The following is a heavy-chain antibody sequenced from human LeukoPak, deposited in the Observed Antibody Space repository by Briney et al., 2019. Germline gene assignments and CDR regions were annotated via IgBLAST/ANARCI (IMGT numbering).Heavy chain of an antibody. D-gene: IGHD2-2*01. V-gene: IGHV1-46*01. Sequence: ASVKVSCKASGYTFTSYYMHWVRQAPGQGLEWMGIINPSGGSTSYAQKFQGRVTMTRDMSTSTVYMELSSLRSEDTAVYYCARATPEYCSSTSCYFARSPATYYFDYWGQGTLVTVSS. CDR2: INPSGGST. CDR1: GYTFTSYY. CDR3: ARATPEYCSSTSCYFARSPATYYFDY. J-gene: IGHJ4*02.